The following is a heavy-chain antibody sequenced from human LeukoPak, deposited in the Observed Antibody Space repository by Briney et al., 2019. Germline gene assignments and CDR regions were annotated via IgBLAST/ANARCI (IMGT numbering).Heavy chain of an antibody. Sequence: GGSLRLSCAASGFTLSGYAMHWVRQAPGKGLEWVGRIKSRTDGATIEYAAPVKGRFTISRDDSKNTLFLQMNSLRTEDTAVHYCTTALTHNFDYWGQGTLVTVSS. CDR3: TTALTHNFDY. D-gene: IGHD5-24*01. J-gene: IGHJ4*02. CDR2: IKSRTDGATI. CDR1: GFTLSGYA. V-gene: IGHV3-15*01.